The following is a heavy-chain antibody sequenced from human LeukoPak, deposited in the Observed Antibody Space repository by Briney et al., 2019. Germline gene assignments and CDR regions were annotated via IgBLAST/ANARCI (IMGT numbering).Heavy chain of an antibody. J-gene: IGHJ4*02. V-gene: IGHV3-74*01. CDR3: AARPASIAARGVDY. D-gene: IGHD6-6*01. Sequence: TGGSLRLSCAASGFTVSDYYMSWIRQAPGKGLVWVSRINSDGSSTSYADSVKGRFTISRDNAKNTLYLQMNSLRAEDTAVYYCAARPASIAARGVDYWGQGTLVTVSS. CDR2: INSDGSST. CDR1: GFTVSDYY.